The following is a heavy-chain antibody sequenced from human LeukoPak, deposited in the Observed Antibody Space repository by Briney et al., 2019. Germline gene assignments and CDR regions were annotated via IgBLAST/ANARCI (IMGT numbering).Heavy chain of an antibody. CDR1: GFTFSSYT. CDR3: ARDGDTVLTRGYCYYMDV. V-gene: IGHV3-21*01. CDR2: ISSSSSYI. D-gene: IGHD4-23*01. J-gene: IGHJ6*03. Sequence: GGSLRLSCAASGFTFSSYTMNWVRQAPGKGLEWVSSISSSSSYIYYVDSVKGRFTISRDNAKKSLYLQMNSLRAEDTALYYCARDGDTVLTRGYCYYMDVWGKGTTVTVSS.